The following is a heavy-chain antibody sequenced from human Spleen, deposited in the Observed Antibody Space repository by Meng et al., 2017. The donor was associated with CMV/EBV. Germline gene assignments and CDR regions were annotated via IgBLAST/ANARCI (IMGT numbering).Heavy chain of an antibody. CDR3: ARGRGDYDTGGYYFVGYFDY. CDR1: TSTNW. V-gene: IGHV4-4*02. Sequence: TSTNWWSWVRQPPGKGLEWIGEIYHNGNTKFNPSLGSRLTISVDKSKNQFSLNLRSVTAADTAFYYCARGRGDYDTGGYYFVGYFDYWGQGTLVTVSS. CDR2: IYHNGNT. D-gene: IGHD3-22*01. J-gene: IGHJ4*02.